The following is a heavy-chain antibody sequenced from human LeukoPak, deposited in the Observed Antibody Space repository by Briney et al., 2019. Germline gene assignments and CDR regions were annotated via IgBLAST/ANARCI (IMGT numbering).Heavy chain of an antibody. CDR3: ARVQFSSGWYYFDY. V-gene: IGHV3-13*01. Sequence: GGFLRLSCAASGFTFSSYDMHWVRQATGKGLEWVSAIGTAGDTYYPGSVKGRFTISRENAKNSLYLQMNSLRAGDAAVYYCARVQFSSGWYYFDYWGQGTLVTVSS. CDR1: GFTFSSYD. D-gene: IGHD6-19*01. CDR2: IGTAGDT. J-gene: IGHJ4*02.